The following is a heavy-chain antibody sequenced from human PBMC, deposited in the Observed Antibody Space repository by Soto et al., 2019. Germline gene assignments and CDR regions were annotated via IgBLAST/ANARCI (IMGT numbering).Heavy chain of an antibody. J-gene: IGHJ4*02. V-gene: IGHV4-30-4*01. CDR1: GGSISSGDYY. CDR3: ARAPVSADFDY. Sequence: SETLSLTCTVSGGSISSGDYYWSWIRQPPGKGLEWIGYIYYSVSTYYNPSLKSRVTISVDTSKNQFSLKLSSVTAADTAVYYCARAPVSADFDYWGQGTLVTVSS. CDR2: IYYSVST.